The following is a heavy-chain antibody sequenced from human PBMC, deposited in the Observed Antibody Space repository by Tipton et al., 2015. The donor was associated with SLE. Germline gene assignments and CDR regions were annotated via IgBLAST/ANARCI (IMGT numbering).Heavy chain of an antibody. Sequence: TLSLTCTVSGGSISSSSYYWGWIRQPPGKRLEWIGSIYYTGSTYYNPSLKSRVTMSVDTSENQFSLKLSSVTAADTAVYYCARERKYVVRLREVVAPNLWGQGTVVTVSS. J-gene: IGHJ3*01. CDR2: IYYTGST. CDR1: GGSISSSSYY. D-gene: IGHD2-15*01. CDR3: ARERKYVVRLREVVAPNL. V-gene: IGHV4-39*07.